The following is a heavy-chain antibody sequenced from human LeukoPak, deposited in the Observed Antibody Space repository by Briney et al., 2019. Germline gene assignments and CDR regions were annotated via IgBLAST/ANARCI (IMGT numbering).Heavy chain of an antibody. Sequence: SETLSLTCTVSGGSISSSSYYWGWIRQSPGKGLEWIGSVYYSGSTYHNPSLRSRVTISVDTSKNQFSLKLSSVTAADTAVYYCARASGYSSSWYPDYWGQGTLVTVSS. CDR3: ARASGYSSSWYPDY. J-gene: IGHJ4*02. V-gene: IGHV4-39*07. CDR2: VYYSGST. CDR1: GGSISSSSYY. D-gene: IGHD6-13*01.